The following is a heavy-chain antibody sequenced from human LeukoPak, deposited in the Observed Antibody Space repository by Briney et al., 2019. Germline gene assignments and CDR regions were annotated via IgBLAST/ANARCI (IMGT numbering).Heavy chain of an antibody. Sequence: VASVKVSCKASGYTFTGYYMHWVRQAPGQGLEWMGIINPSGGSTSYAQKFQGRVTMTRDTSTSTVYMELSSLRSEDTAVYYCARVTGAGYFDYWGQGTLVTVSS. CDR1: GYTFTGYY. D-gene: IGHD6-19*01. CDR3: ARVTGAGYFDY. J-gene: IGHJ4*02. CDR2: INPSGGST. V-gene: IGHV1-46*01.